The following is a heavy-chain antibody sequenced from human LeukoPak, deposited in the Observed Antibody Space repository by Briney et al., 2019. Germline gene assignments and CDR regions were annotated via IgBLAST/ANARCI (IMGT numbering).Heavy chain of an antibody. D-gene: IGHD6-13*01. V-gene: IGHV4-34*01. CDR1: GGSFSGYY. CDR2: INHSGST. CDR3: ARVSSSSPFYYYGMDV. J-gene: IGHJ6*02. Sequence: SETLSLTCAVYGGSFSGYYWSWIRQPPGKGLEWIGEINHSGSTNYNPSLKSRATISVDTSKNQFSLKLSSVTAADTAVYYCARVSSSSPFYYYGMDVWGQGTTVTVSS.